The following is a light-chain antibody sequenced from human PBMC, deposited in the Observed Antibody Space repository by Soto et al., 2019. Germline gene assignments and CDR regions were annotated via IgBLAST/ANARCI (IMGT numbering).Light chain of an antibody. V-gene: IGKV3-20*01. CDR2: GAS. Sequence: EIVLTQSPGTLSLSPGERATLSCRASQSVSSSYLAWYQQKPGQAPRLLIYGASSRATGIPDRFSGSGSGTDFTLTISRLEPEDFAVYYCQQCGSSPITFDQETRLEIK. CDR3: QQCGSSPIT. J-gene: IGKJ5*01. CDR1: QSVSSSY.